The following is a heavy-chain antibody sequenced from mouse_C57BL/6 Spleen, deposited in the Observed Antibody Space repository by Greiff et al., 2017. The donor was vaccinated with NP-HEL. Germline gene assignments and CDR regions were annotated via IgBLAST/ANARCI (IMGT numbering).Heavy chain of an antibody. CDR2: IDPENGDT. CDR3: TTLNYYGSSPRYFDV. D-gene: IGHD1-1*01. J-gene: IGHJ1*03. Sequence: VQLQQSGAELVRPGASVKLSCTASGFNIKDDYMHWVKQRPEQGLEWIGWIDPENGDTEYASKFQGKATITADTSSNTAYLQLSSLTSEDTAVYYCTTLNYYGSSPRYFDVWGTGTTVTVSS. CDR1: GFNIKDDY. V-gene: IGHV14-4*01.